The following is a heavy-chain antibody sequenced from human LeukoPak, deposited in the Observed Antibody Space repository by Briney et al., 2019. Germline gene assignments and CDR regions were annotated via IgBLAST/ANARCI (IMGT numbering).Heavy chain of an antibody. V-gene: IGHV3-33*01. J-gene: IGHJ5*02. Sequence: GGSLRLSCVVSGFTFSAYGMHWVRQAPGKGLEWVAVIWYDGSKKYYADSVKGRFTISRDDPKNTLYLQMNSLRAEDTAVYYCASMFDPWGQGTLVTVSS. CDR2: IWYDGSKK. CDR1: GFTFSAYG. CDR3: ASMFDP.